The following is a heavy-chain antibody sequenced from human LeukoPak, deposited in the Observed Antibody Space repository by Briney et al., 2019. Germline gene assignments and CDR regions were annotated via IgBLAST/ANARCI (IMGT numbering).Heavy chain of an antibody. V-gene: IGHV3-53*01. D-gene: IGHD2-15*01. J-gene: IGHJ4*02. CDR2: IYSGGST. CDR1: AFSVSSNY. CDR3: ARDPSCSDISCYGLVY. Sequence: GGSLRLSCAASAFSVSSNYVSWVRQAPGKGLEWVSAIYSGGSTSYADSVKGRFTISRDKSKNTVYLQMNSLSAEDTAIYYCARDPSCSDISCYGLVYWGQGTLVTVSS.